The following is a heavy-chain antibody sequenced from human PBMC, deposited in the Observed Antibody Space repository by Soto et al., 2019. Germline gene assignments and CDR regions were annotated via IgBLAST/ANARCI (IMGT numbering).Heavy chain of an antibody. CDR1: GFTLSNAW. V-gene: IGHV3-15*07. CDR2: IKSKTDGGTA. J-gene: IGHJ4*02. D-gene: IGHD6-13*01. CDR3: CTDQGDSSSWYHFDY. Sequence: EVQLVESGGGLVKPGGSLRLSCAASGFTLSNAWMHWVRQTPGKGLEWVGRIKSKTDGGTADYAAPVKGRFTISRDDSQNTLFLQMNSLNTDDTAVYYCCTDQGDSSSWYHFDYWGQGTSVTVSS.